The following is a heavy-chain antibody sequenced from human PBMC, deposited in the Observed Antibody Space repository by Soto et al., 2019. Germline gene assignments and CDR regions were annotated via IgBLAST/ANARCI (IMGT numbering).Heavy chain of an antibody. CDR1: GGSFSGYY. Sequence: QVQLQQWGAGLLKPSETLSLTCAVYGGSFSGYYWSWIRQPPGKGLEWIGEINHSGSTNYNPSLESRVTISVDTSKNQFSLKLSSVTAADTAVYYCARGRGYCSGGSCYPRYFDLWGRGTLVTVSS. J-gene: IGHJ2*01. CDR2: INHSGST. D-gene: IGHD2-15*01. CDR3: ARGRGYCSGGSCYPRYFDL. V-gene: IGHV4-34*01.